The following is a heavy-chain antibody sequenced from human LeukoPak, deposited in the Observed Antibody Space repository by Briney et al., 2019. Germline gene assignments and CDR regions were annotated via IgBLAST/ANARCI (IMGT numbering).Heavy chain of an antibody. CDR3: ARGSPNIVVVPAAPKGWFDP. V-gene: IGHV4-59*11. CDR2: IYYTGST. J-gene: IGHJ5*02. D-gene: IGHD2-2*01. CDR1: GGSISSHF. Sequence: PSETLSLTCTVSGGSISSHFWSWVRQPPGKGLEWIGSIYYTGSTNYNPSLKSRITMSADTSKNQFSLKLSSVTAADTAVYYCARGSPNIVVVPAAPKGWFDPWGQGTLVTVSS.